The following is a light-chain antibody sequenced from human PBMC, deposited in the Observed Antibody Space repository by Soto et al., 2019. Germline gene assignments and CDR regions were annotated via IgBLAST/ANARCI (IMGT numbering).Light chain of an antibody. CDR1: SSDVGGYNY. Sequence: QSVVTQPASVSGSSGQSITIYCTGTSSDVGGYNYVSWYQHHPGKAPKLVIYGVSNRPSGVSYRFSGSKSGNTASLTISGLQAEDEADYYCSSYTSTNTQVFGTGTKVTVL. V-gene: IGLV2-14*01. J-gene: IGLJ1*01. CDR2: GVS. CDR3: SSYTSTNTQV.